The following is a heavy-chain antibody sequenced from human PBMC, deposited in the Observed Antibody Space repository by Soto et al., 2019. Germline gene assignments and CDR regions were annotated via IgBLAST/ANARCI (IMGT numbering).Heavy chain of an antibody. CDR1: GFTFSSYT. Sequence: QVQLGESGGGVVQPGRSLRLSCAASGFTFSSYTMHWVRQAPGKGLEWVAVIWYDGSKKSYADSVKGRFTISRDNSKNTVYLQMNSLRLDDTAVYDCTYVSRIYSHGCLPSFDYWGQGTLVTVSS. CDR2: IWYDGSKK. V-gene: IGHV3-33*01. J-gene: IGHJ4*02. CDR3: TYVSRIYSHGCLPSFDY. D-gene: IGHD2-21*01.